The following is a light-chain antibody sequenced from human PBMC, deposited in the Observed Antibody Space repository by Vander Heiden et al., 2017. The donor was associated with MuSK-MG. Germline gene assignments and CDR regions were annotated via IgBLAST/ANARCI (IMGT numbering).Light chain of an antibody. V-gene: IGKV1-39*01. CDR1: QSISSY. J-gene: IGKJ5*01. Sequence: DIQMTQSPSSLSASVGDRVTITCRASQSISSYLNWYQQKPGKAPKLLIYAASSLQSGVPSRFSGSGSGTDFTLTISSLQPEDFATYYCQQSDSTPPLTFGQGTRLXIK. CDR3: QQSDSTPPLT. CDR2: AAS.